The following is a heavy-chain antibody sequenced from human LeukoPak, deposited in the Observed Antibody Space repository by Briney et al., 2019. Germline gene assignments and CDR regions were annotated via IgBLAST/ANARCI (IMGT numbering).Heavy chain of an antibody. Sequence: ASVKVSCKASGYTFTSYGISWVRQAPGQGLGWMGWISAYNGNTNYAQKLQGRVTMTTDTSTSTAYMELRSLRSDDTAVYYCARDNEPVLIQLWSKRGYNWFDPWGQGTLVTVPS. D-gene: IGHD5-18*01. CDR3: ARDNEPVLIQLWSKRGYNWFDP. CDR1: GYTFTSYG. J-gene: IGHJ5*02. CDR2: ISAYNGNT. V-gene: IGHV1-18*01.